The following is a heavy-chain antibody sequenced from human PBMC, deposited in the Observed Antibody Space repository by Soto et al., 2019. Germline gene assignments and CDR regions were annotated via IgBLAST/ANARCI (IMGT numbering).Heavy chain of an antibody. Sequence: QVQLQESGPGLVKPSGTLSLTCAVSSGSISSSNWWSWVRQPPGKGLEWIGEIYHSGSTNYNPSLKSRVTISVDKSKNQFSLKLSSVTVADTAVYYCARGMTTVTTAGAEYFQHWGQGTLVTVSS. CDR3: ARGMTTVTTAGAEYFQH. CDR2: IYHSGST. J-gene: IGHJ1*01. V-gene: IGHV4-4*02. D-gene: IGHD4-17*01. CDR1: SGSISSSNW.